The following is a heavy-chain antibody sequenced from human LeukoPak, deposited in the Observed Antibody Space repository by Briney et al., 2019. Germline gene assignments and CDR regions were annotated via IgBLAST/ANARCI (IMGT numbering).Heavy chain of an antibody. D-gene: IGHD4-17*01. Sequence: SETLSLTCTVSGGSINRGSYYWGWIRQPPGKGLEWIGSIYYSGSTYYNPSLKSRVTISVDTSMNQFSLKLRSVTAADTAVYYCARADHDYGVYYFDYWGQGTLVTV. J-gene: IGHJ4*02. CDR1: GGSINRGSYY. CDR3: ARADHDYGVYYFDY. CDR2: IYYSGST. V-gene: IGHV4-39*01.